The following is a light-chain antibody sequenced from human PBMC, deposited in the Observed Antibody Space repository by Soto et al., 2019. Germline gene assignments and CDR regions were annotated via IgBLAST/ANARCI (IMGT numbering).Light chain of an antibody. CDR3: QSYDSSLRSYV. Sequence: VLTQPPSMSGAPGQRVTISCTGSSSNIGAAYDVHWYKHLPGTAPKLLIYGNNNRPSGVPDRFSGSKSGTSASLAITGLQAGDEADYYCQSYDSSLRSYVFGTGTKVTVL. V-gene: IGLV1-40*01. J-gene: IGLJ1*01. CDR2: GNN. CDR1: SSNIGAAYD.